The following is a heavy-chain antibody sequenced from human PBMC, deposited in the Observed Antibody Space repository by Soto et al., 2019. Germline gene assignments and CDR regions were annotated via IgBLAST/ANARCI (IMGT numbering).Heavy chain of an antibody. CDR1: GGSFSGYY. J-gene: IGHJ6*02. V-gene: IGHV4-34*01. CDR2: INHSGST. Sequence: PSETLSLTCAVYGGSFSGYYWSWIRQPPGKGLEWIGEINHSGSTNYNPSLKSRVTISVDTYKNQFSLKLSSVTAADTAVYYCARLDIRYCSGGSCYSYSYGLRTHYYYYYGMDVWGQGTTVTVSS. CDR3: ARLDIRYCSGGSCYSYSYGLRTHYYYYYGMDV. D-gene: IGHD2-15*01.